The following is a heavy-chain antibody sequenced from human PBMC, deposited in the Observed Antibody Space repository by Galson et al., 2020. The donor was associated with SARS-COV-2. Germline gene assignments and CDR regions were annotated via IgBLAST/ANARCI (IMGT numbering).Heavy chain of an antibody. CDR2: ISYDGSNK. J-gene: IGHJ5*02. CDR3: ARGGSVSYDTWFDP. CDR1: GLTFSSYA. Sequence: QLGESLKISCAASGLTFSSYAMHWVSQAPGKGLAWVAVISYDGSNKYYADSVKGRFTISRDNSKNTLYLQMNSLRAEDTAVYYCARGGSVSYDTWFDPWGQGTLVTVSS. V-gene: IGHV3-30*04. D-gene: IGHD3-10*01.